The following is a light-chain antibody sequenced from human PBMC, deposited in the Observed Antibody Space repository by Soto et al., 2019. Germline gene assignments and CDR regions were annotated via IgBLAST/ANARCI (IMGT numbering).Light chain of an antibody. CDR3: QQRSNWLLT. J-gene: IGKJ4*01. V-gene: IGKV3-11*01. CDR1: QSVSSY. Sequence: EIVLTQSPATLSLSPGERATLSCRASQSVSSYLAWYQQKPGQAPRLLIYDASNRATGIPARFSGSGSGTDFTLTLSSLEPEDFAVYYCQQRSNWLLTFGGGPKVEIK. CDR2: DAS.